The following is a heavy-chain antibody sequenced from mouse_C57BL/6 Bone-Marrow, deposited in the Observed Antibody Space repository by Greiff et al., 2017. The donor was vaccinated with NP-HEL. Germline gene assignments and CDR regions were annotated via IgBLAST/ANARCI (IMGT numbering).Heavy chain of an antibody. Sequence: VKLMESGAELVKPGASVKISCKASGYAFSSYWMNWVKQRPGKGLEWIGQIYPGDGDTNYNGKFKGKATLTADKSSSTAYMQLSSLTSEDSAVYFCARWGLLWYFDVWGTGTMVTVSS. CDR3: ARWGLLWYFDV. D-gene: IGHD2-3*01. CDR1: GYAFSSYW. J-gene: IGHJ1*03. CDR2: IYPGDGDT. V-gene: IGHV1-80*01.